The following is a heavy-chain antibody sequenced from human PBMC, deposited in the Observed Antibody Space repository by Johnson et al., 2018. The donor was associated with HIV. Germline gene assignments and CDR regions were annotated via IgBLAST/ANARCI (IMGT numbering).Heavy chain of an antibody. J-gene: IGHJ3*02. CDR3: VRGPMTLTQKGAFDI. CDR1: GFNFRDYG. V-gene: IGHV3-30*03. Sequence: QVQLVESGGGVVQPGRSLRLSCEVSGFNFRDYGMHWVRQAPGKGLDWVAVISYDGSNNYYTDSVKGRFTISRDNSKTTLFLQMNSLIVEDTAVYYCVRGPMTLTQKGAFDIWGQGTKVSVSS. CDR2: ISYDGSNN. D-gene: IGHD2-21*02.